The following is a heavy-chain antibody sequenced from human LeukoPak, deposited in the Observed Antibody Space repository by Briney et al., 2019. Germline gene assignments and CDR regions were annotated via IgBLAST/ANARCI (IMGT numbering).Heavy chain of an antibody. D-gene: IGHD3-22*01. CDR3: ARALYDSSGYYSLGYYYGMDV. CDR1: GFTFTSYY. CDR2: INPSGGST. J-gene: IGHJ6*02. Sequence: ASVKVSCKASGFTFTSYYMHWVRQAPGQWLEWMGIINPSGGSTSYAQKFQGRVTMTRDTSTSTVYMELSSLRSKDTAVYYCARALYDSSGYYSLGYYYGMDVWGQGTTVTVSS. V-gene: IGHV1-46*01.